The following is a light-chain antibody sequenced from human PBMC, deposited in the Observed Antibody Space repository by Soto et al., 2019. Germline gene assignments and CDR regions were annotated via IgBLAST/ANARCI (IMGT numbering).Light chain of an antibody. J-gene: IGKJ1*01. CDR3: LQNYYSFRT. CDR1: RDIGKA. V-gene: IGKV1-6*01. Sequence: AIQLTQSPSSLSASVGDRVTITCRASRDIGKALGWYQQKPGKAPKLLIFGASFLQSGVPSRFSGSGSGTDFTLTISSLQPEDFATYYCLQNYYSFRTFGQGTTVEIK. CDR2: GAS.